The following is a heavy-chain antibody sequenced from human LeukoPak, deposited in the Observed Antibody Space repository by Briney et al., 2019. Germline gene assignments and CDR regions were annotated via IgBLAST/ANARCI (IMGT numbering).Heavy chain of an antibody. V-gene: IGHV1-3*01. CDR2: INAGNGNT. CDR3: ARVSRCSSTSCCGGNKNWFDP. J-gene: IGHJ5*02. D-gene: IGHD2-2*01. Sequence: ASVKVSCKASGYTFTSYAMHWVRQAPGQRLEWMGWINAGNGNTKYSQKFQGRVTITRDTSASTAYMELSSLRSEDTAVYYCARVSRCSSTSCCGGNKNWFDPWGQGTLVTVSS. CDR1: GYTFTSYA.